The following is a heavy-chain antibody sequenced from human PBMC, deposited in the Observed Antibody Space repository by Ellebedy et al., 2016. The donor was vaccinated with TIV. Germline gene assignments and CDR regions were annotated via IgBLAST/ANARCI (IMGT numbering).Heavy chain of an antibody. CDR2: IWYDGSNK. CDR1: GFTFSSYG. Sequence: GESLKISXAASGFTFSSYGMHWVRQAPGKGLEWVAVIWYDGSNKYYADSVKGRFTISRDNSKNTLYLQMNSLRAEDTAVYYCARRGAVAMLPFDYWGQGTLVTVSS. D-gene: IGHD6-19*01. J-gene: IGHJ4*02. V-gene: IGHV3-33*01. CDR3: ARRGAVAMLPFDY.